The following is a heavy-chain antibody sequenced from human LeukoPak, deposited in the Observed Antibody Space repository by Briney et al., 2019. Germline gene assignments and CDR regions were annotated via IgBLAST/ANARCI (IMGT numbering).Heavy chain of an antibody. CDR3: AREGLDY. Sequence: EASVKVSCKASGYTFTNCDINWVRQATGQGLEWMGYKNPNSGNSAYAQKFQGRVTITTDAPITTAYMELSGLRSEDTALYYCAREGLDYWGQGTLVTVSS. J-gene: IGHJ4*02. V-gene: IGHV1-8*01. CDR1: GYTFTNCD. CDR2: KNPNSGNS.